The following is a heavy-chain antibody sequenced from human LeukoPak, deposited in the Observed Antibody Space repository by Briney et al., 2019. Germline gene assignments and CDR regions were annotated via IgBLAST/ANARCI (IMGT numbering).Heavy chain of an antibody. Sequence: ASVKVSCKASGGTFSSYAISWVRQAPGQGLEWMGGIIPIFGTANYAQKLQGRVTMTTDTSTSTAYMELRSLRSDDTAVYYCATYGSGSYYLNAFDIWGQGTMVTVSS. CDR2: IIPIFGTA. CDR3: ATYGSGSYYLNAFDI. J-gene: IGHJ3*02. CDR1: GGTFSSYA. D-gene: IGHD3-10*01. V-gene: IGHV1-69*05.